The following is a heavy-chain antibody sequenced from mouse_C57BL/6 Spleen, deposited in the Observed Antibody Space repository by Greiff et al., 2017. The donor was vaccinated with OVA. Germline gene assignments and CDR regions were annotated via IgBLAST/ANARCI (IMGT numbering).Heavy chain of an antibody. J-gene: IGHJ3*01. Sequence: EVKVEESGGGLVQPGGSLKLSCAASGFTFSDYYMYWVRQTPEKRLEWVAYISNGGGSPYYPDTVKGRFTISRDNAKNTLYLQMSRLKAEDTAMYYCAKLGRRAYWGQGTLVTVSA. CDR1: GFTFSDYY. V-gene: IGHV5-12*01. CDR2: ISNGGGSP. CDR3: AKLGRRAY. D-gene: IGHD4-1*01.